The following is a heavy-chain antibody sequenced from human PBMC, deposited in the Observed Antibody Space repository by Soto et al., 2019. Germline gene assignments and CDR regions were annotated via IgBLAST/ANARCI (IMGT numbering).Heavy chain of an antibody. CDR3: ARDLDEAVFLSYFDY. CDR2: ISAYNGNT. D-gene: IGHD6-19*01. Sequence: QVQLVQSGAEVKNPGASVKVSCKASGYTFTSYGISWVRQAPGQGLEWMGWISAYNGNTNYAQKLQGRVTMTTDTYTSTAYMALRSLRSDDTAVYYCARDLDEAVFLSYFDYWGQGTLVTVSS. CDR1: GYTFTSYG. J-gene: IGHJ4*02. V-gene: IGHV1-18*01.